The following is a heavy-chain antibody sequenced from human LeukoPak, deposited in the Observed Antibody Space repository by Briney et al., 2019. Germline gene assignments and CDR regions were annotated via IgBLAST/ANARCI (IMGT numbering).Heavy chain of an antibody. CDR3: ARHDAAGAQGGFFDY. CDR2: IYPGDADV. CDR1: GYSFNTYW. Sequence: SGESLKISGKGSGYSFNTYWIAWVRQLPGRGLEWMGIIYPGDADVKYSPSFQGQVTISADKSITTAYLQWNRLKASDTAMYYCARHDAAGAQGGFFDYWGQGTLVTVSS. J-gene: IGHJ4*02. V-gene: IGHV5-51*01. D-gene: IGHD2-15*01.